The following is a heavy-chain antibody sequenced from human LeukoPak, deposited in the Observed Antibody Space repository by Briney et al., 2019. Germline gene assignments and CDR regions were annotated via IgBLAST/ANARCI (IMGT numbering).Heavy chain of an antibody. CDR1: GGSISTDTYY. Sequence: SETLSLTCTVSGGSISTDTYYWGWIRQPPGKGLQWIGTIYHIGTTYFNPSLKSRVSTSVDTSKNQFSLQLTSMTAADTAVYYCARLRQQQVFAFGIWGQGTMVTVSS. J-gene: IGHJ3*02. CDR2: IYHIGTT. CDR3: ARLRQQQVFAFGI. V-gene: IGHV4-39*01. D-gene: IGHD6-13*01.